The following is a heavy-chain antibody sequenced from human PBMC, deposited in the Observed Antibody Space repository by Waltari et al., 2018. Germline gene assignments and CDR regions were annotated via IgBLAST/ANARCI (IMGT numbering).Heavy chain of an antibody. V-gene: IGHV3-74*03. CDR2: VSRDGSDG. D-gene: IGHD3-3*01. Sequence: EVQLVESGGGVVQPGRSLRLSCAASGFSLSRYWMPWVRPVPGKGLMWVIRVSRDGSDGMYADSVKCRFTISRDNAKNSLYLQMNSLRAEDTAIYYCVRDTLEWTSSTPHFDYWGQGALVTVSS. CDR1: GFSLSRYW. J-gene: IGHJ4*02. CDR3: VRDTLEWTSSTPHFDY.